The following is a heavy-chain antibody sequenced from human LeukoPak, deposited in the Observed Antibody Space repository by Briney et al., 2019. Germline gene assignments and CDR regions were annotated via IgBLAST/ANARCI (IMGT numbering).Heavy chain of an antibody. J-gene: IGHJ6*03. CDR1: GFTFDDYG. CDR2: INWSGDST. Sequence: PGGSLRLSCAASGFTFDDYGMSWVRQAPGKGLEWVSGINWSGDSTGYADSVKGRFTISRDNAKNSLYLQMNSLRAEDTALYYCARDRAGCSSTSCYSFTDYYYYMDVWGKGTTVTVSS. V-gene: IGHV3-20*04. CDR3: ARDRAGCSSTSCYSFTDYYYYMDV. D-gene: IGHD2-2*01.